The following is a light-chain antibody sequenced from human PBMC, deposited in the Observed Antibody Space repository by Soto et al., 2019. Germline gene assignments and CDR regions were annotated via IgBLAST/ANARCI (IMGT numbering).Light chain of an antibody. Sequence: DIVMTQSPLSLPVTPGEPASISCRSSESLLLGNGYNYVDWYLQKPGQSPQLLIYLGSTRASGVPVRFRGSGSGLDFTLKISRVEAADFGVYYCMQTLQFPVTFGPGTKGDIK. V-gene: IGKV2-28*01. J-gene: IGKJ3*01. CDR2: LGS. CDR1: ESLLLGNGYNY. CDR3: MQTLQFPVT.